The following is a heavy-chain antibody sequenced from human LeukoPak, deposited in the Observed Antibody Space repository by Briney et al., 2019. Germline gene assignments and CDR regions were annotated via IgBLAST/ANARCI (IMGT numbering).Heavy chain of an antibody. CDR3: AKRMGPSIAATDLDY. CDR1: GFTFSSYG. Sequence: GSLRLSCAASGFTFSSYGRNWVRQAPGKGLEWVAVISYDGSNRYYVDSVKGRFTISRDNSKNTLYLQMNSLRGEDTAVYYCAKRMGPSIAATDLDYWGQGTLVSVSS. J-gene: IGHJ4*02. CDR2: ISYDGSNR. V-gene: IGHV3-30*18. D-gene: IGHD6-13*01.